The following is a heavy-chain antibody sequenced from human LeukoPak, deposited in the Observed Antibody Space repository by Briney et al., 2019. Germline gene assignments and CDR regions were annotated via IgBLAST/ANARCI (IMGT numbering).Heavy chain of an antibody. D-gene: IGHD3-16*01. CDR3: ARMGDYYYYYGMDV. J-gene: IGHJ6*02. Sequence: GGSLRLSCAASGFTVSSNYMRWVRQAPGKGLEWVSVIYSGGSTYYADSVKGRFTISRNNSKNTLYLQMNSLRAEDTAVYYCARMGDYYYYYGMDVWGQGTTVTVSS. V-gene: IGHV3-53*01. CDR1: GFTVSSNY. CDR2: IYSGGST.